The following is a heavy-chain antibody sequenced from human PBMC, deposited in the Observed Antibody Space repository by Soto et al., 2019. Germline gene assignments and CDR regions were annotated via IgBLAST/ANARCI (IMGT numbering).Heavy chain of an antibody. J-gene: IGHJ4*02. CDR3: ARGKYSAFDY. D-gene: IGHD6-6*01. CDR1: GGSFSGYY. CDR2: INHSGST. Sequence: QVQLQQWGAGLLKPSETPSLTCAVYGGSFSGYYWSWIRQPPGKGLEWIGEINHSGSTNYNPSLKSRVTISVDTSKNQFSLKLSSVTAADTAVYYCARGKYSAFDYWGQGTLVTVSS. V-gene: IGHV4-34*01.